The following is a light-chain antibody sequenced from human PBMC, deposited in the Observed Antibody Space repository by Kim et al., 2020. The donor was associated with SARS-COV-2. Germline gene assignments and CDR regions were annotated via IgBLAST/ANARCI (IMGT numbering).Light chain of an antibody. Sequence: QSALTQPPSASGSPGQSVAISCTGTSSDVGGYNYVSWFQQHPGKAPKLIIFEVNERPSGVPDRFSGSKSGNTASLTVSELQAEDEADYYCSSYGGSSNLIFGGGTQLTVL. CDR2: EVN. CDR3: SSYGGSSNLI. J-gene: IGLJ2*01. CDR1: SSDVGGYNY. V-gene: IGLV2-8*01.